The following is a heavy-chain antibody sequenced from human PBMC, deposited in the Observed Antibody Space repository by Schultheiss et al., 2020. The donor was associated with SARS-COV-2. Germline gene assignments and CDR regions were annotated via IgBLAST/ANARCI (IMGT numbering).Heavy chain of an antibody. J-gene: IGHJ3*02. Sequence: GESLKISCAASGFTFSSYAMHWVRQAPGKGLEWVAVISYDGSNKYYADSVKGRFTISRDNSKNTLYLQMNSLRAEDTAVYYCAKGYSYDAFDIWGQGTMVTVSS. CDR2: ISYDGSNK. CDR1: GFTFSSYA. V-gene: IGHV3-30*04. CDR3: AKGYSYDAFDI. D-gene: IGHD5-18*01.